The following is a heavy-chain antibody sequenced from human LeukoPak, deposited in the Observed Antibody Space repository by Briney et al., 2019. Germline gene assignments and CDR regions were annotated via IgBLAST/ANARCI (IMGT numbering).Heavy chain of an antibody. Sequence: ASVKVSCKASGGTFSSYAISRVRQAPGQGLEWMGGIIPIFGTANYAQKFQGRVTITADESTSTAYMELSSLRSEDTAVYYCARGLPLTGYYFDYWGQGTLVTVSS. D-gene: IGHD3-9*01. CDR1: GGTFSSYA. CDR3: ARGLPLTGYYFDY. CDR2: IIPIFGTA. J-gene: IGHJ4*02. V-gene: IGHV1-69*13.